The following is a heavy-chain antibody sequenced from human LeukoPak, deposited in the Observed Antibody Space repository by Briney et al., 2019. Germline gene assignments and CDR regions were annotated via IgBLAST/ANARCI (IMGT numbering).Heavy chain of an antibody. CDR1: GFTFDDYA. V-gene: IGHV3-9*01. CDR3: AKDSTYSYGIYYFDY. CDR2: ISWNSGSI. J-gene: IGHJ4*02. Sequence: GGSLRLSCAASGFTFDDYAMHWVRQAPGKGLEWVSGISWNSGSIGYADSVKGRFTISRDNAKNSLYLQMNSLRAEDTALYYCAKDSTYSYGIYYFDYRGQGTLVTVSS. D-gene: IGHD5-18*01.